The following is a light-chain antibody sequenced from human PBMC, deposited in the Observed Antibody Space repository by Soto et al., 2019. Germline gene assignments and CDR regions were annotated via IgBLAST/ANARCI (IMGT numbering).Light chain of an antibody. CDR1: QSVSSSY. CDR2: GAS. Sequence: EIVLTQSPGTLSLSPGERATLSCRASQSVSSSYLAWDQQKPGQAPRLLIYGASSRATGIPDRFSGSGSGTDFTLTISRLEPEDLAVYYCQKYGSSPTWTFGQGAKVEIK. J-gene: IGKJ1*01. V-gene: IGKV3-20*01. CDR3: QKYGSSPTWT.